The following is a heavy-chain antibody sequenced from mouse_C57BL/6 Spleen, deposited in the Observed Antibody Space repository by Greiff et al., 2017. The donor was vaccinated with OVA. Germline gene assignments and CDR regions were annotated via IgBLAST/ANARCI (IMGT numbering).Heavy chain of an antibody. V-gene: IGHV1-63*01. D-gene: IGHD1-1*01. CDR2: IYPGGGYT. Sequence: QVQLQQSGAELVRPGTSVKMSCKASGYTFTNYWIGWAKQRPGHGLEWIGDIYPGGGYTNYNEKFKGKATLTADKASSTAYMQFSSLTSEDSAIYYCARGLGSSSLNAMDYWGQGTSVTVSS. CDR1: GYTFTNYW. CDR3: ARGLGSSSLNAMDY. J-gene: IGHJ4*01.